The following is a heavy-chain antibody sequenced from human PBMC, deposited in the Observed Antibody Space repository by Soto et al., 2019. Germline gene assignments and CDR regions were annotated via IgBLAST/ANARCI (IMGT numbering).Heavy chain of an antibody. Sequence: PSETLSLTCTVSGGSISSGDYYWSWIRQPPGKGLEWIGYIYYSGSTYYNPSLKSRVTISVDTSKNQFSLKLSSVTAADTAVYYCARVGLGYCSSTSCYTGRNWFDPWGQGTLVTVPQ. CDR2: IYYSGST. D-gene: IGHD2-2*02. J-gene: IGHJ5*02. V-gene: IGHV4-30-4*01. CDR1: GGSISSGDYY. CDR3: ARVGLGYCSSTSCYTGRNWFDP.